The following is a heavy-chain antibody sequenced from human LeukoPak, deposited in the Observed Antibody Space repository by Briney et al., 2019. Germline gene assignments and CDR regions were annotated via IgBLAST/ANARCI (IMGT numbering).Heavy chain of an antibody. D-gene: IGHD7-27*01. CDR2: ISYDGNNR. V-gene: IGHV3-30*04. Sequence: GGSLRLSCAASGFSFNMFPMHWVRQAPGKGLECVAVISYDGNNRYYADSVNGRFTISRDNSKNTLFLQMNSLRTEDTAIYHCARGGNWGYFDYWGQGTLVTVSS. CDR1: GFSFNMFP. J-gene: IGHJ4*02. CDR3: ARGGNWGYFDY.